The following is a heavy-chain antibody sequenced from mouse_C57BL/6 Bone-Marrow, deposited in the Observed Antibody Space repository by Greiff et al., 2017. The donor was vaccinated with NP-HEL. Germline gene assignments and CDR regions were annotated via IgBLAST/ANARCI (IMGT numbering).Heavy chain of an antibody. CDR3: ASATTVVAWYFDV. Sequence: QVQLQQSGAELVRPGSSVKLSCKASGYTFTSYWMHWVKQRPIQGLEWIGNIDPSDSETHYNQKFKDKATLTVDKSSSTAYMQLSSLTSEDSAVYYCASATTVVAWYFDVWGTGTTVTVSS. CDR2: IDPSDSET. J-gene: IGHJ1*03. CDR1: GYTFTSYW. D-gene: IGHD1-1*01. V-gene: IGHV1-52*01.